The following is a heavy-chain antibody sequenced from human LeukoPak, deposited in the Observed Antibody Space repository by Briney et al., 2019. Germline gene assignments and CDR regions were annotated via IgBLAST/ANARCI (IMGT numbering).Heavy chain of an antibody. D-gene: IGHD3-22*01. CDR3: ARESTSYYDSSGYPY. Sequence: GGSLRLSCAASAFTFSSYAMSWVRQAPGKGLEWVSSISSSSSYIYYADSVKGRFTISRDNAKNSLYLQMNSLRAEDTAVYYCARESTSYYDSSGYPYWGQGTLVTVSS. CDR1: AFTFSSYA. J-gene: IGHJ4*02. CDR2: ISSSSSYI. V-gene: IGHV3-21*01.